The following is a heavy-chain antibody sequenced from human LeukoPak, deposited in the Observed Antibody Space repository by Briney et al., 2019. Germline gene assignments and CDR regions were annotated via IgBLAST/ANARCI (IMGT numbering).Heavy chain of an antibody. V-gene: IGHV4-38-2*02. Sequence: SETLSLTCTVSGYSISSGYYWGWIRQPPGKGLEWIGSIYHSGSTYYNPSLKSRVTISVDTSKNQFSLKLSSVTAADTAVYYCARENGSWLFDYWGQGTLVTVSS. J-gene: IGHJ4*02. CDR2: IYHSGST. CDR1: GYSISSGYY. D-gene: IGHD6-13*01. CDR3: ARENGSWLFDY.